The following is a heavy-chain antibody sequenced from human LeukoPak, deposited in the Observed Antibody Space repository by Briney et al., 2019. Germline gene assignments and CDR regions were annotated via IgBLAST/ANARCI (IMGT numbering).Heavy chain of an antibody. CDR3: ARREYYYDSSGYGTFDY. CDR1: GGSISSSSYY. Sequence: SETLSLTCTVSGGSISSSSYYWGWIRQPPGKELEWIGSIYYSGSTYYNPSLKSRVTISVDTSKNQFSLKLSSVTAADTAVYYCARREYYYDSSGYGTFDYWGQGTLVTVSS. CDR2: IYYSGST. D-gene: IGHD3-22*01. V-gene: IGHV4-39*01. J-gene: IGHJ4*02.